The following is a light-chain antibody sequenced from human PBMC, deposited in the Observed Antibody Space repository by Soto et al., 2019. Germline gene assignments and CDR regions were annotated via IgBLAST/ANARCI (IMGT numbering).Light chain of an antibody. CDR3: CSYAGSYTHV. CDR1: SSVVGAYIY. CDR2: DVI. Sequence: QSALTQPRSVSGSPGQSVTFSCTGTSSVVGAYIYVSWYQQHPGKAPKLIIYDVIKRPSGVPDRFSGSNSGNTASLTISGLQAEDEADYYCCSYAGSYTHVFGTGTKVTVL. V-gene: IGLV2-11*01. J-gene: IGLJ1*01.